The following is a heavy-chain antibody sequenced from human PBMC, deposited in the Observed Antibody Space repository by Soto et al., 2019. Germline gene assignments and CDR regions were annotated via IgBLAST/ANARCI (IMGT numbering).Heavy chain of an antibody. D-gene: IGHD3-10*01. V-gene: IGHV3-48*03. CDR2: IDGSGTTK. CDR3: ARGFGRFNY. Sequence: EVQLLESGGGLVQPGGSLRLSCGVSGFTFNDFEMNWVRQAPGKGLEWLAYIDGSGTTKKYADSVRGRFTISRDNPNNSLFPQVGSLSGADTAIYYCARGFGRFNYWGQGTLVSVSS. J-gene: IGHJ4*02. CDR1: GFTFNDFE.